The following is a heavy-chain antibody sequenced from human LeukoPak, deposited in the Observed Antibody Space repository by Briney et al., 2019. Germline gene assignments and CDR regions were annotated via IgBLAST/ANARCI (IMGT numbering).Heavy chain of an antibody. CDR1: GFTFSSYA. V-gene: IGHV3-23*01. CDR3: AKGSYYDSSGSFYFDY. D-gene: IGHD3-22*01. CDR2: ISGSGDNT. Sequence: GGSLRLSCAASGFTFSSYAMSWVRQAPGKGLEWVSGISGSGDNTYYADSVKGRFTISRDNSENTLYVQVNSLGTEDTAAYYCAKGSYYDSSGSFYFDYWGQGTLVTVSS. J-gene: IGHJ4*02.